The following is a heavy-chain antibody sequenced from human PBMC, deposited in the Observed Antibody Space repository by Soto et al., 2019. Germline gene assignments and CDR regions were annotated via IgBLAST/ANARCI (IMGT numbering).Heavy chain of an antibody. CDR1: GGTFRNYP. CDR2: IFPLTDIP. Sequence: QVQLVQSGTEVKKPGCSVKVSCKASGGTFRNYPINWVRQAPGQGLEWMGSIFPLTDIPDYAQNFQARLPITADKSTSTAYMELSSLTSDDTAMYFCARGPLVVLNYFESWGQGTLVTVSS. J-gene: IGHJ4*02. V-gene: IGHV1-69*02. CDR3: ARGPLVVLNYFES.